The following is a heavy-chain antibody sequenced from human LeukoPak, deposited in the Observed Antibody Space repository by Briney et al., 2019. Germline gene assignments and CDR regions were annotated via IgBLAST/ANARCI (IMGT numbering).Heavy chain of an antibody. CDR1: GYPVNSFY. Sequence: VASVKVSCKASGYPVNSFYTHWVRQAPGQGLEWVGIIYPSGGSASFTQKFQGRVTMTRDTSTSTFYMELSSLRSEDTAVYFCARERPSSYYFDYWGQGTLVTVSS. CDR2: IYPSGGSA. V-gene: IGHV1-46*02. CDR3: ARERPSSYYFDY. J-gene: IGHJ4*02.